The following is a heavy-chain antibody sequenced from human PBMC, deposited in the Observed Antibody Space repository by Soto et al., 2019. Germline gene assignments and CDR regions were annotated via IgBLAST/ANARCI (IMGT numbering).Heavy chain of an antibody. D-gene: IGHD2-2*02. Sequence: ASVKVSCKVSGYTLTELSMHWVRQATGKGIEXXGWINPNSGVTNYAQKFQGCVTMTRDTSISTAYMELSRLRSDDTAVYYCARVYCSSTSCHTHYYYYYMDVWGKGTTVTVSS. CDR3: ARVYCSSTSCHTHYYYYYMDV. J-gene: IGHJ6*03. CDR1: GYTLTELS. CDR2: INPNSGVT. V-gene: IGHV1-2*04.